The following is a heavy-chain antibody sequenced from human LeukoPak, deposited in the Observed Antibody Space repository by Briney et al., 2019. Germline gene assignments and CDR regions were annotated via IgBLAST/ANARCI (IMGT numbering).Heavy chain of an antibody. J-gene: IGHJ4*02. D-gene: IGHD2-15*01. CDR3: AKDFVVVVAATYFDY. CDR2: ISGSGGST. V-gene: IGHV3-23*01. Sequence: GGSLRLSCTASGFTFSSKWMSWVRQAPGKGLEWVSAISGSGGSTYYADSVKGRFTISRDNSKNTLYLQMNSLRAEDTAVYYCAKDFVVVVAATYFDYWGQGTLVTVSS. CDR1: GFTFSSKW.